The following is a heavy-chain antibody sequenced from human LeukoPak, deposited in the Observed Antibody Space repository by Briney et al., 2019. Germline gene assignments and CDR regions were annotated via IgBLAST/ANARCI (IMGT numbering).Heavy chain of an antibody. CDR3: AKDHYDFWSGYPYYYGMDV. V-gene: IGHV3-30*18. J-gene: IGHJ6*02. CDR1: GFTFSSYG. D-gene: IGHD3-3*01. Sequence: GGSLRLSCAASGFTFSSYGMHWVRQAPGKRLEWVAVISYDGSNKYYADSVKGRFTISRDNSKNTLYLQMNSLRAEDTAVYYCAKDHYDFWSGYPYYYGMDVWGQGTTVTVSS. CDR2: ISYDGSNK.